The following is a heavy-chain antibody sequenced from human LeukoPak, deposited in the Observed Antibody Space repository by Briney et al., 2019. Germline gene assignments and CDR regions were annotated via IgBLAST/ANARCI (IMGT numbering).Heavy chain of an antibody. Sequence: GGSLRLSCAASGFTFTNYAMHWVRQAPGKGLEWVAVISNDGNNEFYADSVKGRFTISRDSSKNTLYLQLGSLRAEDTALYYCTRVLYSSTWSPYSWGQGTLVIVSS. J-gene: IGHJ5*02. CDR1: GFTFTNYA. V-gene: IGHV3-30*04. D-gene: IGHD6-13*01. CDR3: TRVLYSSTWSPYS. CDR2: ISNDGNNE.